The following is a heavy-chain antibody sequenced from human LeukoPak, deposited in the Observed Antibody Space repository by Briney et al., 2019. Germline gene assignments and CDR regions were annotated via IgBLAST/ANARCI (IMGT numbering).Heavy chain of an antibody. CDR1: GDSVPSNSAT. Sequence: SQTLSLTCAISGDSVPSNSATWNWIRQSPSRGLEWLGRTYYRSKWSNDYAVSVKSRITINPDTSKNLFSLQLNSVTPEDTAVYFCASSESGGYLFAYWGQGTLVTVSS. V-gene: IGHV6-1*01. CDR2: TYYRSKWSN. CDR3: ASSESGGYLFAY. J-gene: IGHJ4*02. D-gene: IGHD3-22*01.